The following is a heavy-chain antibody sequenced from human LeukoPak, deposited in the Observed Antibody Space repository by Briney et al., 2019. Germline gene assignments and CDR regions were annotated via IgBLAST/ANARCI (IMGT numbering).Heavy chain of an antibody. CDR2: ISYDGSNK. J-gene: IGHJ3*02. CDR1: GFTFSSYA. V-gene: IGHV3-30*04. D-gene: IGHD2-15*01. Sequence: GGSLRLSCAASGFTFSSYAMHWVRQAPGKGLEWVAVISYDGSNKYYADSVKGRFTISRDNSKNTLYLQMNSLRAEDTAVYYCAKDREGNIVVPDAFDTWGQGTMVTVSS. CDR3: AKDREGNIVVPDAFDT.